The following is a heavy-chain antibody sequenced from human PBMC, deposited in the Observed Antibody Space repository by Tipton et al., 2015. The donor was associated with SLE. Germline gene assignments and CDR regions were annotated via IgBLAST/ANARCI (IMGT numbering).Heavy chain of an antibody. Sequence: SLRLSCAASGFTFSAYWMTWVRQAPGKGLEWVANIKQDGSEKYYGDSVKGRFTISRDNAQNSLYLQMNSLRAEDTALYYCAASAMGHWGQGTLVTVSS. V-gene: IGHV3-7*01. J-gene: IGHJ4*02. D-gene: IGHD5-24*01. CDR2: IKQDGSEK. CDR3: AASAMGH. CDR1: GFTFSAYW.